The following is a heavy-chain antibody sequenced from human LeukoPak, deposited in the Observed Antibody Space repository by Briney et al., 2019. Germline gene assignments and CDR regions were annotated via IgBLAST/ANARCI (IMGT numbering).Heavy chain of an antibody. CDR3: ARGYVLIDY. V-gene: IGHV4-30-2*01. J-gene: IGHJ4*02. CDR2: IYHSGST. CDR1: GGSISSGGYS. Sequence: SETLSLTCAVSGGSISSGGYSWSRIRQPPGKGLEWIGYIYHSGSTYYNPSLKSRVTISVDRSKNQFSLKLSSVTAADTAVYYCARGYVLIDYWGQGTLVTVSS. D-gene: IGHD2/OR15-2a*01.